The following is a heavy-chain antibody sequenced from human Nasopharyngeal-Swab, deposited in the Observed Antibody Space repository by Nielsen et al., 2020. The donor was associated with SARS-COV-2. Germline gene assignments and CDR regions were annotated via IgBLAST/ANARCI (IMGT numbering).Heavy chain of an antibody. CDR1: GFTFSSYA. V-gene: IGHV3-30-3*01. Sequence: GGSLRLSCAASGFTFSSYAMHRVRQAPGKGLEWVAVISYDGSNKYYADSVKGRFTISRDNSKNTLYLQMNSLRAEDTAVYYCARGRVVRGVIHYWGQGTLVTVSS. CDR2: ISYDGSNK. J-gene: IGHJ4*02. D-gene: IGHD3-10*01. CDR3: ARGRVVRGVIHY.